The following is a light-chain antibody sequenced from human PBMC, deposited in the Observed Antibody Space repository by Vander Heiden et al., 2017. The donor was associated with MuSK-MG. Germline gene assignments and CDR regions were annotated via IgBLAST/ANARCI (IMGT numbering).Light chain of an antibody. CDR1: QGISSD. CDR3: QQFNSYPHT. CDR2: DAS. Sequence: AVQLTQSPSSLSASVGDRVTITCRASQGISSDLAWYQQKPGEAPKLLIYDASSLESGVPSRFSGSGSGTDFTLTISSLQPEDFATYYCQQFNSYPHTFGGGTKVEIK. V-gene: IGKV1-13*02. J-gene: IGKJ4*01.